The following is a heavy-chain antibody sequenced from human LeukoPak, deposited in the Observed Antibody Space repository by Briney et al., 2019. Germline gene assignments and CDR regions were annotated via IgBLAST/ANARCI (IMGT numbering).Heavy chain of an antibody. V-gene: IGHV4-30-4*08. CDR2: IYYSGST. CDR3: ARGHKGYYYDSSGYYY. J-gene: IGHJ4*02. Sequence: PSQTLSLTRTVSGGSISSGDYYWSWIRQPPGKGLEWIGYIYYSGSTYYNPSLKSRVTISVDTSKNQFSLRLSSVTAADTAVYYCARGHKGYYYDSSGYYYWGQGTLVTVSS. CDR1: GGSISSGDYY. D-gene: IGHD3-22*01.